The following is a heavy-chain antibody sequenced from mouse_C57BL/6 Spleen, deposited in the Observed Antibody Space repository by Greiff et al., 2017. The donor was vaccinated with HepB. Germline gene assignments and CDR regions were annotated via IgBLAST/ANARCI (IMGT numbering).Heavy chain of an antibody. Sequence: EVQLQQSGAELVRPGASVKLSCTASGFNIKDDYMHWVKQRPEQGLEWIGWIDPENGDTEYASKFQGKAAITADTSSNTAYLQLRSLPSEDTAVYYCTRSSPYYFDYWGQGTTLTVSS. CDR3: TRSSPYYFDY. J-gene: IGHJ2*01. CDR2: IDPENGDT. CDR1: GFNIKDDY. D-gene: IGHD1-1*01. V-gene: IGHV14-4*01.